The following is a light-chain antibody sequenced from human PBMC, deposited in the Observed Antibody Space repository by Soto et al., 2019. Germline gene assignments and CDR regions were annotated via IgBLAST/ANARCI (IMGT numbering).Light chain of an antibody. J-gene: IGKJ1*01. V-gene: IGKV1-5*01. CDR1: PSISTW. CDR3: QQFNTYPTWT. Sequence: IQMYQYSSPLSASVGDRVNINCRASPSISTWLAWYQQKPGKAPKLLIYDASTLGGGVPSRFSGSGSGTEFTLTISSLQPDDFATYYCQQFNTYPTWTFGQGTKVDIK. CDR2: DAS.